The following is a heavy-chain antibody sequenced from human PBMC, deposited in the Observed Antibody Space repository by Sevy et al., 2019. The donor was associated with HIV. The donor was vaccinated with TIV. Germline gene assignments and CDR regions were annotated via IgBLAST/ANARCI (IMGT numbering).Heavy chain of an antibody. Sequence: GGSLRLSCAASGFTFSSYVMSWVRQAPGKGLEWVSAISGSGGSTYYADSVKGRFTISRDNSKNTLYLQMNSLRAEDTAVYYCAKDLMRYSSGSPPDPWGQGTLVTVSS. CDR3: AKDLMRYSSGSPPDP. V-gene: IGHV3-23*01. CDR2: ISGSGGST. J-gene: IGHJ5*02. D-gene: IGHD6-19*01. CDR1: GFTFSSYV.